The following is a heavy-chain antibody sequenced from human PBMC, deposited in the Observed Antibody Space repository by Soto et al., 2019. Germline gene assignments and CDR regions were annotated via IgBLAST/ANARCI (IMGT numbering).Heavy chain of an antibody. J-gene: IGHJ6*02. CDR1: GDSVGNGPYY. CDR2: IYYSGST. Sequence: QVRLQESGPGLVKPSETLSLSCLVSGDSVGNGPYYWSWIRQSPGEGLEWIAYIYYSGSTNVNPSLESRVNISIDMSKNRFFLELCSVTAADAAVYLCARVGGSCHSGGCYYYYGLGVCGQGTTV. D-gene: IGHD1-26*01. CDR3: ARVGGSCHSGGCYYYYGLGV. V-gene: IGHV4-61*01.